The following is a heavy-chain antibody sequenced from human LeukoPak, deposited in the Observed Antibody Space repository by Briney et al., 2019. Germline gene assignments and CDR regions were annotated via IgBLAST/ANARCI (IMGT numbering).Heavy chain of an antibody. Sequence: GASVKVSCKASGYTFTSYGISWVRQAPGQGLEWMGWISAYNGNTNYAQKLQGRVTMTTDTSTSTAYMELRSLRSDDTAVYYCARERLDYYGASRGWFDPWGQGTLVTASS. J-gene: IGHJ5*02. D-gene: IGHD3-10*01. CDR3: ARERLDYYGASRGWFDP. CDR2: ISAYNGNT. V-gene: IGHV1-18*01. CDR1: GYTFTSYG.